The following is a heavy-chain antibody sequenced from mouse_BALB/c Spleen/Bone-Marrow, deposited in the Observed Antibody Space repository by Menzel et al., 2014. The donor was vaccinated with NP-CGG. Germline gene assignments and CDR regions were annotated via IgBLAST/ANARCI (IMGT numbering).Heavy chain of an antibody. D-gene: IGHD2-4*01. Sequence: VQLQQSGAELVKPGASVKLSCTASGFNIKDTYMHWVKQRPEQGLEWIGRIYPANGDTKYDPKFQGKASITADTSSNTAYLQLSSLTSEDTAVYYCAMITTYWGQGTTLTVSS. J-gene: IGHJ2*01. CDR3: AMITTY. CDR2: IYPANGDT. CDR1: GFNIKDTY. V-gene: IGHV14-3*02.